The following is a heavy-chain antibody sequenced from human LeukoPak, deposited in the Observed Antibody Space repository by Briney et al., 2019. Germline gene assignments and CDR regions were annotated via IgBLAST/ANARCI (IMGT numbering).Heavy chain of an antibody. CDR1: GFIFSRHT. Sequence: PGGSLRLSCAASGFIFSRHTMHWVRQAPGKGLEYVSTISNNGDRTFYANSVKGRFSISRDNSKNTLSLQMGSLRTEDMAVYYCARERVETRADAFDMGGQGTMVTVSS. J-gene: IGHJ3*02. V-gene: IGHV3-64*01. CDR2: ISNNGDRT. D-gene: IGHD4-23*01. CDR3: ARERVETRADAFDM.